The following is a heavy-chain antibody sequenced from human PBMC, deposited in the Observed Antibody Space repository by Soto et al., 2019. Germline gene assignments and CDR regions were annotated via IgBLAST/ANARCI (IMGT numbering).Heavy chain of an antibody. Sequence: SETLSLTCSVSGGSISSSSYYWAWIRQPPGNGLEWIGSIYYTGSTYYNPSLKSRVTLSVDTSKNQFSLRLSSVTAAETAVYYCASKIASAALGWFDPWGQGTLVTVSS. CDR2: IYYTGST. V-gene: IGHV4-39*01. CDR1: GGSISSSSYY. J-gene: IGHJ5*02. CDR3: ASKIASAALGWFDP. D-gene: IGHD6-13*01.